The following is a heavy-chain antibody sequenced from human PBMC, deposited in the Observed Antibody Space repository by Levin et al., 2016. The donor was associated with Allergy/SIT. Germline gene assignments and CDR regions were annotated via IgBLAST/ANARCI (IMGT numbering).Heavy chain of an antibody. CDR2: IKQDGSEK. Sequence: GGSLRLSCAASGFTFSSYWMSWVRQAPGKGLEWVANIKQDGSEKYYVDSVKGRFTISRDNAKNSLYLQMNSLRAEDTAVYYCARDDTVLDYYYGMDVWGQGTTVTVSS. D-gene: IGHD3-3*02. J-gene: IGHJ6*02. CDR3: ARDDTVLDYYYGMDV. CDR1: GFTFSSYW. V-gene: IGHV3-7*01.